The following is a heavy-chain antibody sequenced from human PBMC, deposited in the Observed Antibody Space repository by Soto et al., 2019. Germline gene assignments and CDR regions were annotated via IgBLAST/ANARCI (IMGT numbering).Heavy chain of an antibody. CDR3: AREDRGSYRNWFDP. J-gene: IGHJ5*02. CDR1: GGTFSSYA. Sequence: QVQLVQSGAEVKKPGSSVKVSCQASGGTFSSYAISWVRQAPGQGLEWMGGIIPIFGTANYAQKFQGRVTITADESTSTAYMELSSLRSEDTAVYYCAREDRGSYRNWFDPWGQGTLVTVSS. V-gene: IGHV1-69*01. CDR2: IIPIFGTA. D-gene: IGHD1-26*01.